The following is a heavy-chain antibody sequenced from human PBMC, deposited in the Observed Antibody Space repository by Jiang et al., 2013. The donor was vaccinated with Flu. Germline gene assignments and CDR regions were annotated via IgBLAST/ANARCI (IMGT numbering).Heavy chain of an antibody. CDR2: ISSSGST. J-gene: IGHJ3*02. V-gene: IGHV4-4*09. Sequence: VQLVESGPGLVKPSETLSLTCSVSGGSINNYYWSWIRQPPGKGLEWIGYISSSGSTNYNPSLESRVTISVDTFKNHFSLNLASVTAADTAVYHCARSDKWGGHPFDCFDIWGQGTMVTVSS. CDR3: ARSDKWGGHPFDCFDI. CDR1: GGSINNYY. D-gene: IGHD3-3*01.